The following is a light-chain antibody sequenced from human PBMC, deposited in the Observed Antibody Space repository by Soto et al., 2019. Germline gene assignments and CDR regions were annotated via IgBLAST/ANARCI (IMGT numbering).Light chain of an antibody. CDR3: QQLNNYSQYT. CDR2: AAS. CDR1: QGISSY. V-gene: IGKV1-9*01. J-gene: IGKJ5*01. Sequence: DIQLTQSPSFLSASVGDRVTITCRASQGISSYLAWYQQKPGKAPKLLIYAASTLQSGVPSRFSGSGAGTEFTLTISSLQPEDFATYYCQQLNNYSQYTFGQGTRLEIK.